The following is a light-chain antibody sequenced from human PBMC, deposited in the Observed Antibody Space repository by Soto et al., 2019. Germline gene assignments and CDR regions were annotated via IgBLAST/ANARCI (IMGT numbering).Light chain of an antibody. CDR3: TSCTSSSTWV. Sequence: QSALTQPASVSGSPGQSITISCTGTRSDGGGYNYVSWFQQHPGKAPKLKIYEVSNRPSGVSNRFSGSKSGYTASLTISELQAEDEADYYCTSCTSSSTWVVGGGTKLTGL. CDR1: RSDGGGYNY. V-gene: IGLV2-14*03. J-gene: IGLJ3*02. CDR2: EVS.